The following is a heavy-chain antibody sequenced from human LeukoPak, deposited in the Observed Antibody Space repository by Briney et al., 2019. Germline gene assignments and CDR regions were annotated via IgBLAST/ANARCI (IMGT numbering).Heavy chain of an antibody. CDR1: GFTFSSYA. J-gene: IGHJ6*03. CDR3: ARGDGSGSYLGSYYYYYYMDV. V-gene: IGHV3-64*01. Sequence: GGSLRLSCAASGFTFSSYAMHWVRQAPGKGLEYVSAISSNGGSTYYANSVKGRFTISRDNSKNTLYLQMGSLRAEDMAVYYCARGDGSGSYLGSYYYYYYMDVWGKGTTVTISS. D-gene: IGHD3-10*01. CDR2: ISSNGGST.